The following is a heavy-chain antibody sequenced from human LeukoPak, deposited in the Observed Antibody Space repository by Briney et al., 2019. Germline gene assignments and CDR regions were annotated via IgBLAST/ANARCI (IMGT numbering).Heavy chain of an antibody. CDR2: IYYSGST. Sequence: PSETLSLTCTVSVGSISSSSSYWGWVRQPPGKGLEWIGSIYYSGSTYYNPSLKSRVTISADTSKTQFSLKLTSVTAADTAVYYCARHETYSGSGLDYWGQGALVTVSS. CDR1: VGSISSSSSY. V-gene: IGHV4-39*01. CDR3: ARHETYSGSGLDY. D-gene: IGHD1-26*01. J-gene: IGHJ4*02.